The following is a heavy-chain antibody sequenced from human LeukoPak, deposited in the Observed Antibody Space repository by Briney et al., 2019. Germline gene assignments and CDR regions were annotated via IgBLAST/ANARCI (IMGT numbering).Heavy chain of an antibody. Sequence: GGSLRLSCAASGLTVSSKYMSWVRQAPGKGLEWVSVMYNNGNTHYADSVKGRFTISRDNAKNTLYLQMNSLRPEDTAVYYCARVGGDRVAYWGQGTLVAVSS. CDR2: MYNNGNT. CDR1: GLTVSSKY. J-gene: IGHJ4*02. V-gene: IGHV3-53*01. D-gene: IGHD4-17*01. CDR3: ARVGGDRVAY.